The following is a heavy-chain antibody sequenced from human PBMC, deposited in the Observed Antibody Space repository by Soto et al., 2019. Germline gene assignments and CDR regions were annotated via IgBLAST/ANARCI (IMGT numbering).Heavy chain of an antibody. V-gene: IGHV4-34*01. CDR1: GGSFSGYY. CDR2: INHSGST. D-gene: IGHD6-13*01. CDR3: AGRMRIAAAGTRYFQQ. Sequence: SETLSLTCAVYGGSFSGYYWSWIRQPPGKGLEWIGEINHSGSTNYNPSLKSRVTISVDTSKNQFSLKLSSVTAADTAVYYCAGRMRIAAAGTRYFQQWGQGTLVTVSS. J-gene: IGHJ1*01.